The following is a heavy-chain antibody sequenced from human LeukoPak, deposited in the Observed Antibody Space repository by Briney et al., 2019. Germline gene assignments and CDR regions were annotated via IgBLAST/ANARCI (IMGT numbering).Heavy chain of an antibody. J-gene: IGHJ4*02. CDR2: IYYSGST. D-gene: IGHD3-10*01. CDR3: ARDREYGSGSFDY. CDR1: GDSISSTSYY. Sequence: PSETLSLTCTVSGDSISSTSYYWGWIRQPPGKGLEWIGYIYYSGSTNYNPSLKSRVTISVDTSKNQFSLKLSSVTAADTAVYYCARDREYGSGSFDYWGQGTLVTVSS. V-gene: IGHV4-61*01.